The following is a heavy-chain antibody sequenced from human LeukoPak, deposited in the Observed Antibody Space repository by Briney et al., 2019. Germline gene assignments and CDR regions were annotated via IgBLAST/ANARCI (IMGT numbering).Heavy chain of an antibody. CDR1: GYSFPTYW. J-gene: IGHJ4*02. V-gene: IGHV5-51*01. Sequence: AGESLKISCKGSGYSFPTYWIAWVRQMPGKGLEWMGIIYPDESNIRYSPSLQGQVTISADKSISTAYLQWSSLKASDTAMYYCARPPSRGYSSSFEYWGQGTLVTVSS. CDR3: ARPPSRGYSSSFEY. D-gene: IGHD2-2*03. CDR2: IYPDESNI.